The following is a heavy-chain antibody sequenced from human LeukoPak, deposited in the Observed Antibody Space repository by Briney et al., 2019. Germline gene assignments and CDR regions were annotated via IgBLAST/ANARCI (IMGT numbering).Heavy chain of an antibody. CDR1: GGSISSGGYY. Sequence: SETLSLTCTVSGGSISSGGYYWSWTRQHPGKGLEWIGYIYYSGSTYYNPSLKSRVTISVDTSKNQFSLKLSSVTAADTAVYYCARGGETTKGGVAFDIWGQGTMVTVSS. CDR3: ARGGETTKGGVAFDI. V-gene: IGHV4-31*03. J-gene: IGHJ3*02. CDR2: IYYSGST. D-gene: IGHD4-17*01.